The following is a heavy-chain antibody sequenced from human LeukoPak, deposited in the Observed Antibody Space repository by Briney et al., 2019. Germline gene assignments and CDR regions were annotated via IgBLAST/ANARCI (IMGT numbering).Heavy chain of an antibody. CDR3: AREGYYGSGSPPSLYFDY. CDR1: GFTFRNYV. V-gene: IGHV3-30-3*01. CDR2: TSSDLNAK. D-gene: IGHD3-10*01. Sequence: GGSLRLSCAASGFTFRNYVIHWVRQAPGKGLEWVAVTSSDLNAKLYADSVKGRFTISRDNSRSTLYLQMNSLRPEDTAIYYCAREGYYGSGSPPSLYFDYWGQGTLVTVSS. J-gene: IGHJ4*02.